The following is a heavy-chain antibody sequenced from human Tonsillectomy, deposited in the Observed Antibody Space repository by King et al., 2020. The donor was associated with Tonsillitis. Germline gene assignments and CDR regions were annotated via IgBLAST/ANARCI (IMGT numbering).Heavy chain of an antibody. J-gene: IGHJ6*03. CDR3: AKDRRSSSPYYYYYYMDV. CDR1: GFTFDDYA. Sequence: VQLVESGGGVVQPGGSLRLSCAASGFTFDDYAMHWVRQAPGKGLEWVSLISWDGGSTYYADAVKGRFTISRDNSKNSLYLQMNSLRTEDTALYYCAKDRRSSSPYYYYYYMDVWGKGTTVTVSS. CDR2: ISWDGGST. V-gene: IGHV3-43*02. D-gene: IGHD6-6*01.